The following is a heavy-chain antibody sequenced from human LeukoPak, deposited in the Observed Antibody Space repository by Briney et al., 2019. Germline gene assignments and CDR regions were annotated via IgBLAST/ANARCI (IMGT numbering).Heavy chain of an antibody. Sequence: SETLSLTCTVSGGSISGYYWNWIRQPAGKGLEWIGRIYSSVSTTYNPSLKSRVTMSVDTSRNQFSLKLTSVTAADTAVYFCASFRPVDYYFYGVDVWGQGTTVTVSS. J-gene: IGHJ6*02. V-gene: IGHV4-4*07. CDR2: IYSSVST. CDR1: GGSISGYY. CDR3: ASFRPVDYYFYGVDV.